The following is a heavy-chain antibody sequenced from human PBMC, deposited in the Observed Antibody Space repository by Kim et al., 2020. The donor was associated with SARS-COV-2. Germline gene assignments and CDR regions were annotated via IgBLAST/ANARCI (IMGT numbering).Heavy chain of an antibody. Sequence: GGSLRLSCAASGFTFSNAWMSWVRQAPGKGLEWVGRIKSKTDGGTTDYAAPVKGRFTISRDDSKNTLYLQMNSLKTEDTAVYYCTTPISSSSSSLYYYYGMDVWGQGTTVTVSS. CDR3: TTPISSSSSSLYYYYGMDV. CDR2: IKSKTDGGTT. J-gene: IGHJ6*02. CDR1: GFTFSNAW. D-gene: IGHD6-6*01. V-gene: IGHV3-15*01.